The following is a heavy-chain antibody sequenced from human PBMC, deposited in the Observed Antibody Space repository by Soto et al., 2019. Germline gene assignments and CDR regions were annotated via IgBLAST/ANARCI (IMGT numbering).Heavy chain of an antibody. CDR3: AKPSYDSSGYYYDY. V-gene: IGHV3-30*18. CDR1: GFTFSSYG. J-gene: IGHJ4*02. CDR2: ISYDGSNK. D-gene: IGHD3-22*01. Sequence: QVQLVESGGGVVQPGRSLRLSCAASGFTFSSYGMHWVRQAPGKGLERVAVISYDGSNKYYADSVKGRFTISRDNSKNTLYLQMNSLRAEDTAVYYCAKPSYDSSGYYYDYWGQGTLVTVSS.